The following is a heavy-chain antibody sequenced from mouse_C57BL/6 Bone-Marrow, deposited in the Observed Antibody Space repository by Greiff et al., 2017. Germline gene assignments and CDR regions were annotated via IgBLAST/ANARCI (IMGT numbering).Heavy chain of an antibody. V-gene: IGHV1-56*01. CDR3: ATMDY. Sequence: VKLVESGPELVRPGASVKISCKAPGYTFTSHGMQWVRQRPGKGLEWIGEIFPGSGSTYYNEKFKGKATLTVDTSSSTAYMQLSSLTSEDSAVYFCATMDYWGQGTSVTVSS. CDR1: GYTFTSHG. CDR2: IFPGSGST. J-gene: IGHJ4*01.